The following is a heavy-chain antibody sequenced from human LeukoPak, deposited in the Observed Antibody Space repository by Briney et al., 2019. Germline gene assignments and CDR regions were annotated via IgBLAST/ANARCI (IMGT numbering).Heavy chain of an antibody. J-gene: IGHJ4*02. CDR2: ISSSSSYI. CDR3: ATIGVVVVAATPVFDY. CDR1: GFTFSSYS. V-gene: IGHV3-21*01. D-gene: IGHD2-15*01. Sequence: GGSLRLSCAASGFTFSSYSMNWVRQAPGKGLEWVSSISSSSSYIYYADSVKGRFTISRDNAKNSLYLQMNSLRAEDTAVYYCATIGVVVVAATPVFDYWGQGTLVTVSS.